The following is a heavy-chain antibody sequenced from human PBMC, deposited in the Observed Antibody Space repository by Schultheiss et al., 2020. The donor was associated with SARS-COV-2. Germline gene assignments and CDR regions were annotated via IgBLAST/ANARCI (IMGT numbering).Heavy chain of an antibody. Sequence: ASVKVSCKASGYTFSNFGISWVRQAPGQGLEWVGWINTDNGNANYAQKFQGRVTMTKDTSTTTAYMELRSLRSYDTAVYYCSKYLSHYYYYGMDVWGQGTTVTVSS. CDR2: INTDNGNA. CDR1: GYTFSNFG. V-gene: IGHV1-18*01. J-gene: IGHJ6*02. D-gene: IGHD2/OR15-2a*01. CDR3: SKYLSHYYYYGMDV.